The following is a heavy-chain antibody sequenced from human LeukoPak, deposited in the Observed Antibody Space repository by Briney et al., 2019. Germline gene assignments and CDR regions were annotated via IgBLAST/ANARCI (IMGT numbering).Heavy chain of an antibody. CDR3: ARYCSGGSCYSGSPLFDY. CDR1: GGSISSGDYY. V-gene: IGHV4-30-4*01. Sequence: SETLSLTCTVSGGSISSGDYYWSWIRQPPGTGLEWIGYIYYSGSTYYNPSLKSRVTISVDTSKNQFSLKLSSVTAADTAVYYCARYCSGGSCYSGSPLFDYWGQGTLVTVSS. D-gene: IGHD2-15*01. CDR2: IYYSGST. J-gene: IGHJ4*02.